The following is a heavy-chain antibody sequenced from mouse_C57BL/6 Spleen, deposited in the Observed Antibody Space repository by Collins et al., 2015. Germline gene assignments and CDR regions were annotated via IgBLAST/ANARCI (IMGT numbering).Heavy chain of an antibody. V-gene: IGHV1-64*01. CDR3: ANYYGSSYWFAY. CDR2: IHPNSGST. CDR1: GYTFTSYW. J-gene: IGHJ3*01. D-gene: IGHD1-1*01. Sequence: QVQLQQPGAELVKPGASVKLSCKASGYTFTSYWMHWVKQRPGLGLEWIGMIHPNSGSTNYNEKFKSKATLTVDKSSSTAYMQLSSLTSEDSAVYYCANYYGSSYWFAYWGQGTLVTVSA.